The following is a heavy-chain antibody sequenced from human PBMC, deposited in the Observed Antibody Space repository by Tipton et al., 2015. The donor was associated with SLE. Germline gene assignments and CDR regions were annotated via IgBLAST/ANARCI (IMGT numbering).Heavy chain of an antibody. Sequence: SLRLSCAASGFTFSSYWMSWVRQAPGKGLEWVANIKQDGSEKYYVDSVKGRFTISRDNAKNSLYLQMNTLRAEDTAVYYCARLSVDGSGSGDAFDIWGQGTMVTVSS. D-gene: IGHD3-10*01. CDR2: IKQDGSEK. V-gene: IGHV3-7*03. CDR1: GFTFSSYW. CDR3: ARLSVDGSGSGDAFDI. J-gene: IGHJ3*02.